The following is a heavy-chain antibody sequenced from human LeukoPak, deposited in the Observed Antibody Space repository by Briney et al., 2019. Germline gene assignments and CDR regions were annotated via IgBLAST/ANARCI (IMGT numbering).Heavy chain of an antibody. V-gene: IGHV4-39*07. Sequence: SETLSLTCTVSGGSISSSSYYWGWIRQPPGKGLEWIGSIYYSGSTYYNPSLKGRVTISVDTSKNQFSLKLSSVTAADTAVYYCARDSGLWLQPGFDYWGQGTLVTVSS. J-gene: IGHJ4*02. CDR3: ARDSGLWLQPGFDY. CDR2: IYYSGST. D-gene: IGHD5-18*01. CDR1: GGSISSSSYY.